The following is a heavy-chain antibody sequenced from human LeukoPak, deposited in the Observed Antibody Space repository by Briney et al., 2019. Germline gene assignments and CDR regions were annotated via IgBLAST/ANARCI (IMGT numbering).Heavy chain of an antibody. CDR1: GGSFSGYY. Sequence: SETLSLTCAVYGGSFSGYYWSWIRQPPGKGLEWIGEIIHRGSTHYNPSLKSRLTISVDTSKNQFSLKLSSVTAADTAVYYCARGDTVAARPGRFDYWGQGTLVTVSS. CDR3: ARGDTVAARPGRFDY. J-gene: IGHJ4*02. V-gene: IGHV4-34*01. D-gene: IGHD6-6*01. CDR2: IIHRGST.